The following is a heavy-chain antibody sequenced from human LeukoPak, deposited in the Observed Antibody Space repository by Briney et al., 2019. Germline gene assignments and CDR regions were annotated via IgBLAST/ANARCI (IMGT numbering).Heavy chain of an antibody. V-gene: IGHV3-74*01. CDR2: INSDGSST. D-gene: IGHD1-26*01. Sequence: GGSLRLSCAASGFTSSSYWMHWVRQAPGKGLVRVSHINSDGSSTRYADSVKGRFTISRDNAKNTLYLQVSSLRAEDTALYYCARGGSPPEVLGDTFDIWGHGTMVTVSS. CDR3: ARGGSPPEVLGDTFDI. J-gene: IGHJ3*02. CDR1: GFTSSSYW.